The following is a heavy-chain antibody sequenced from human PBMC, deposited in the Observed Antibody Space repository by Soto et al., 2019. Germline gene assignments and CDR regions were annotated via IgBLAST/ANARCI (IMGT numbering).Heavy chain of an antibody. Sequence: QVQLVESGGGVVQPGRSLRLSCAASGFTFSSYAMHWLRQAPGKGLEWVAVISSDGSNEYYVDSVKGRFTISRDNSKNTLYLQMNSLRAEDTALHYCAKEMEVSSGWYMRGMDVWGQGTTVTVAS. CDR2: ISSDGSNE. D-gene: IGHD6-19*01. CDR1: GFTFSSYA. CDR3: AKEMEVSSGWYMRGMDV. J-gene: IGHJ6*02. V-gene: IGHV3-30*18.